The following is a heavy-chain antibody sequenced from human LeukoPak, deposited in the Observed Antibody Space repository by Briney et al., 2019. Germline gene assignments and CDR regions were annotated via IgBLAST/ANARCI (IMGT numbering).Heavy chain of an antibody. CDR3: ARGDSSGYYYEGDRKSDY. Sequence: GGSLRLSCAASGFTFSSYWMSWVRQALGKGLEWVANIKQDGSEKYYVDSVKGRFTISRDNAKNSLYLQMNSLRAEDTAVYYCARGDSSGYYYEGDRKSDYWGQGTLVTVSS. D-gene: IGHD3-22*01. V-gene: IGHV3-7*01. CDR2: IKQDGSEK. CDR1: GFTFSSYW. J-gene: IGHJ4*02.